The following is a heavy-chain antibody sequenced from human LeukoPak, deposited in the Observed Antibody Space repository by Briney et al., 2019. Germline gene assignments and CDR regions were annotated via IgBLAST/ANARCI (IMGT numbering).Heavy chain of an antibody. Sequence: GESLKISCKGSGYSFTSYWIGWVRQMPGKGLEWMGIIYPGDSDTRYSPSFQGQVTISADKSISTAYLQWSSLKASDTAMYYCAGLPLTGNLEYYFDYWGQGTLVTVSS. D-gene: IGHD1-14*01. CDR2: IYPGDSDT. V-gene: IGHV5-51*01. J-gene: IGHJ4*02. CDR1: GYSFTSYW. CDR3: AGLPLTGNLEYYFDY.